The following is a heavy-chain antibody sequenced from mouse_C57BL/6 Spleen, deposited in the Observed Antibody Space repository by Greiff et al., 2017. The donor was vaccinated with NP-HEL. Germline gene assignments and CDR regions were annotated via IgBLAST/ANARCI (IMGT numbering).Heavy chain of an antibody. V-gene: IGHV5-4*01. CDR3: AREPYYYGSSPYWYFDV. D-gene: IGHD1-1*01. CDR2: ISDGGSYT. J-gene: IGHJ1*03. Sequence: EVMLVESGGGLVKPGGSLKLSCAASGFTFSSYAMSWVRQTPEKRLEWVATISDGGSYTYYPDNVKGRFTISRDNAKNNLYLQMSHLKSEDTAMYYCAREPYYYGSSPYWYFDVWGTGTTVTVSS. CDR1: GFTFSSYA.